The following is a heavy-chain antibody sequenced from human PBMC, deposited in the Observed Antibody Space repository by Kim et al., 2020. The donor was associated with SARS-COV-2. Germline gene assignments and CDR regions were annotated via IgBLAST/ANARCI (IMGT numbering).Heavy chain of an antibody. D-gene: IGHD2-2*01. CDR2: IYYTGST. J-gene: IGHJ4*02. CDR3: AREIVVVPASIISPGSYVPYYLEQ. V-gene: IGHV4-31*03. Sequence: SETLSLTCTVSGGSISSGGHFWTWIRQLPGKGLEWIGFIYYTGSTYYNPSLRSRVMMSLATSKNQFSLNLTSVTATDTAVYYCAREIVVVPASIISPGSYVPYYLEQWGQGALVTVSS. CDR1: GGSISSGGHF.